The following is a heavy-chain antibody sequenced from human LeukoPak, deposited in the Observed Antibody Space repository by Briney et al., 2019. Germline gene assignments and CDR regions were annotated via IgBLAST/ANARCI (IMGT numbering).Heavy chain of an antibody. D-gene: IGHD2-2*01. V-gene: IGHV1-18*01. J-gene: IGHJ5*02. CDR2: ISAYNGDT. CDR1: GYTFTSYG. Sequence: ASVKVSCKASGYTFTSYGISWVRQAPGQGLEWMGWISAYNGDTNYAQKLQGRVTMTTDTSTSTAYMELRSLRSDDTAVYYCARDGVVADIVVVPAAPTQPNWFDPWGQGTLVTVSS. CDR3: ARDGVVADIVVVPAAPTQPNWFDP.